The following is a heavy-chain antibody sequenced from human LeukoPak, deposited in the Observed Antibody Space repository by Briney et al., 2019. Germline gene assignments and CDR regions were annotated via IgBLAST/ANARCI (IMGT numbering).Heavy chain of an antibody. J-gene: IGHJ3*02. D-gene: IGHD3-9*01. V-gene: IGHV3-11*05. CDR2: ISSSSSNT. Sequence: QAGGSLRLSCAASGFTFSDYYMSWIRQAPGKGLEWVSYISSSSSNTNYADSVKGRFTISRDNAKNSLYLQMNSLRPEDTAVYYCARVDFPQLVDAFDIWGQGTMVTVSS. CDR3: ARVDFPQLVDAFDI. CDR1: GFTFSDYY.